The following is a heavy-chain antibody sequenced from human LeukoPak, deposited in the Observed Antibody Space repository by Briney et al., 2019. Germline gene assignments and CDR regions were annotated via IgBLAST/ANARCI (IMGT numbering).Heavy chain of an antibody. CDR3: AKLPTWSSTRDAFDI. CDR1: GFTFSSYA. Sequence: GGSLRLSCAASGFTFSSYAMSWVRQAPGKGLEWVSAISGSGASTYYADSVKCRFTISRDNSKNTLYLQMNSLRAEDTAVYYCAKLPTWSSTRDAFDIWGQGTMVTVSS. D-gene: IGHD2-2*01. J-gene: IGHJ3*02. CDR2: ISGSGAST. V-gene: IGHV3-23*01.